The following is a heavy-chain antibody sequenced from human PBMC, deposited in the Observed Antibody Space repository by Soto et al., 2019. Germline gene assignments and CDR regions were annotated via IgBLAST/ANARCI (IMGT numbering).Heavy chain of an antibody. D-gene: IGHD3-10*01. CDR3: ARSRAGRTSASYYDYMDV. J-gene: IGHJ6*03. Sequence: EVQLVESGGGLVQPGGSLRVSCAASGFSFSDYWMTWVRQVPGKGLEWVANIKQDGSAKYYADSVKGRFTISRDNAKSSLYVQLNSMRAEDTAVYYCARSRAGRTSASYYDYMDVWCKGTTVTVSS. CDR1: GFSFSDYW. V-gene: IGHV3-7*01. CDR2: IKQDGSAK.